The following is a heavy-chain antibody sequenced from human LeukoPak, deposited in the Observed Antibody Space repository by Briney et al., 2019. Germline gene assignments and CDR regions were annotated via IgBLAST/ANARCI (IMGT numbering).Heavy chain of an antibody. V-gene: IGHV5-51*01. CDR3: ARHKGFIYYYMDV. CDR2: IYPGDSDT. Sequence: ESLKISCKGSGYSFTSYWIGWVRQMPGKGLEWRGIIYPGDSDTRYSPSFQGQVTISADKSLSTAYLQWSSLKASDTAMYYCARHKGFIYYYMDVWGKGTTVTVSS. J-gene: IGHJ6*03. CDR1: GYSFTSYW.